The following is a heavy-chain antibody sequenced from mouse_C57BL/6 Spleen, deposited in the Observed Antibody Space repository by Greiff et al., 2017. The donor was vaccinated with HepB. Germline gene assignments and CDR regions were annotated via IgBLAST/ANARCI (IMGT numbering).Heavy chain of an antibody. Sequence: QVQLQQPGAELVKPGASVKLSCKASGYTFTSYWMHWVKQSPGQGLEWIGMIHPNSGSTNYNEKFKSKATLTVDKSSSTAYMQLSSLTSEDSAVYYCARSDYYYGSSYWYFDVGAQGPRSPSPQ. V-gene: IGHV1-64*01. J-gene: IGHJ1*03. CDR3: ARSDYYYGSSYWYFDV. CDR1: GYTFTSYW. D-gene: IGHD1-1*01. CDR2: IHPNSGST.